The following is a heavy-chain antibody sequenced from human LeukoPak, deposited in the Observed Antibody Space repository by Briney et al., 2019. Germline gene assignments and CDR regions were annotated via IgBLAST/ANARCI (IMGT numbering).Heavy chain of an antibody. Sequence: GGSLRLSFAASGFTVSSNYMSWVRQAPGKGLEWVSVIYSGGSTYYADSVKGRFTISRDNSKNTLYLQMNSLRAEDTAVYYCARGDTAMVPLDYWGQGTLVTVSS. CDR1: GFTVSSNY. CDR2: IYSGGST. D-gene: IGHD5-18*01. V-gene: IGHV3-53*01. CDR3: ARGDTAMVPLDY. J-gene: IGHJ4*02.